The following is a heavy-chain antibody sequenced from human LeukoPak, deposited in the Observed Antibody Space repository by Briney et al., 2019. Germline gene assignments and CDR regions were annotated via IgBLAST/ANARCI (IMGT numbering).Heavy chain of an antibody. J-gene: IGHJ4*02. CDR3: ARHGRWLRGLDY. V-gene: IGHV4-59*08. CDR2: IYYSGST. D-gene: IGHD5-24*01. Sequence: PSETLSLTCTVSGGSISSYYWSWIRQPPGKGLEWIGYIYYSGSTNYNPSLKSRVTISVDTSKNQFSLKLSSVTAADTAVYYCARHGRWLRGLDYWGQGTLVTVSS. CDR1: GGSISSYY.